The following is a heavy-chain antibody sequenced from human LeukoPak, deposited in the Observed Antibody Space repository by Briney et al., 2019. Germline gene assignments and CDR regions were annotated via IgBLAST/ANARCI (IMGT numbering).Heavy chain of an antibody. CDR1: GGSITYFY. V-gene: IGHV4-59*01. Sequence: PSETLSLTCTVSGGSITYFYWNWIRQPPGKGLEWIGYIHYSGSTNYNPSLKSRVTISVDTSKNQFSLKLSSVTAADTAVYYCATYTNRLRYWGQGTLVTVSS. CDR2: IHYSGST. CDR3: ATYTNRLRY. J-gene: IGHJ4*02. D-gene: IGHD2-8*01.